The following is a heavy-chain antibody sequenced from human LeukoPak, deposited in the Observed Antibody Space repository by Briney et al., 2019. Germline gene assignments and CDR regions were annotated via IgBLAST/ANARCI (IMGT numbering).Heavy chain of an antibody. D-gene: IGHD6-19*01. CDR1: GFTFSSYA. V-gene: IGHV3-23*01. J-gene: IGHJ4*02. CDR3: ARGTSGPDC. Sequence: PGGSLRLSCAASGFTFSSYAMSWVRQAPGKGLEWVSAISGSGGSTYYADSVRGRFTISRDNSKNTVYLQMNSLRAEDTAVYYCARGTSGPDCWGQGTLVIVSS. CDR2: ISGSGGST.